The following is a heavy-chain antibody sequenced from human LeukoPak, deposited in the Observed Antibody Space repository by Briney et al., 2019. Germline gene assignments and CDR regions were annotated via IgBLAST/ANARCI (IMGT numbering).Heavy chain of an antibody. CDR1: GFMFSRYW. CDR3: ARYSTAWAY. Sequence: GGSLRLSCAASGFMFSRYWMSWVRQAPGKGLEWVANIRQDGSEKYYVDSVKGRFTISRDNAENSLYLQMNSLRAEDTAVYYCARYSTAWAYWGQGTLVTVSS. D-gene: IGHD6-19*01. J-gene: IGHJ4*02. CDR2: IRQDGSEK. V-gene: IGHV3-7*04.